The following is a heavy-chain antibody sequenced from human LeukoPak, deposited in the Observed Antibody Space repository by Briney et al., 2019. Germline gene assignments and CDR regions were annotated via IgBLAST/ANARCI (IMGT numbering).Heavy chain of an antibody. D-gene: IGHD3-22*01. Sequence: GGSLRLSCAASGFTFSSYSMNWVRQAPGMGLEWVSYISTSGSSIYYGDSVKGRFTISRDDAKNSLYLQMNSLSDDDTAAYYCARGRSGFHFDYWGQGTLVTVSS. CDR3: ARGRSGFHFDY. CDR1: GFTFSSYS. CDR2: ISTSGSSI. J-gene: IGHJ4*02. V-gene: IGHV3-48*02.